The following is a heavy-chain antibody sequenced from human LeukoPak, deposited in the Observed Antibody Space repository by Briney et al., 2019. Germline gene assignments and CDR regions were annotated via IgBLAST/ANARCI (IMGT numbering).Heavy chain of an antibody. J-gene: IGHJ3*02. CDR2: ISYDGSNK. V-gene: IGHV3-30*03. CDR3: AREGDTPFAFDI. D-gene: IGHD3-16*01. CDR1: GFTFSGYG. Sequence: GGSLRLSCAASGFTFSGYGMHWVRQAPGKGLEWVAVISYDGSNKYYADSAKGRFTISRDNAKNSLYLQMNSLRAEDTAVYYCAREGDTPFAFDIWGQGTMVTVSS.